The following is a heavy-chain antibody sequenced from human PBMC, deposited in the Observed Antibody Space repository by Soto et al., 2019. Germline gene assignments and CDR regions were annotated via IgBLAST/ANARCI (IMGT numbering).Heavy chain of an antibody. CDR2: IDPSDSQT. Sequence: GESLKISCKGSGYSFAGYWITWVRQKPGKGLEWMGRIDPSDSQTYYSPSFRGRVTISATKSITTVFLQWSSLRASDTAMYYCARQIYDSDTGPNFQYYFDSWGQGTPVTVSS. J-gene: IGHJ4*02. V-gene: IGHV5-10-1*01. CDR1: GYSFAGYW. D-gene: IGHD3-22*01. CDR3: ARQIYDSDTGPNFQYYFDS.